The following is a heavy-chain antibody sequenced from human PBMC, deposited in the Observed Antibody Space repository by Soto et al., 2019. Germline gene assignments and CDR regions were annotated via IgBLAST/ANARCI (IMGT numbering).Heavy chain of an antibody. Sequence: SETLSLTCTVSGGSISSSSYYWGWIRQPPGKGLEWIGSIYYSGSTYYNPSLKSRVTISVDTSKNQFSLKLSSVTAADTAVYYCATENLTDIVVVPAATPPDWAFDIWGQGTMVTVSS. CDR3: ATENLTDIVVVPAATPPDWAFDI. V-gene: IGHV4-39*01. CDR1: GGSISSSSYY. D-gene: IGHD2-2*01. CDR2: IYYSGST. J-gene: IGHJ3*02.